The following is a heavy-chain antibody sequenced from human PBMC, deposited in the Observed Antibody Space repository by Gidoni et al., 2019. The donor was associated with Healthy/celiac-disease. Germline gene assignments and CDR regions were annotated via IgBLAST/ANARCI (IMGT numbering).Heavy chain of an antibody. V-gene: IGHV3-7*01. J-gene: IGHJ3*02. CDR1: GFTFSSYW. CDR3: AREIPVFSAFLWLVPSLAFDI. CDR2: IKQDGSEK. D-gene: IGHD6-19*01. Sequence: EVQLVESGGGLVQPGGSRRLSCAASGFTFSSYWMSWVRQAPGKGLEWVAKIKQDGSEKYYVDSVKGRFTISRDNAKNSLYLQMNSLRAEDTAVYYCAREIPVFSAFLWLVPSLAFDIWGQGTMVTVSS.